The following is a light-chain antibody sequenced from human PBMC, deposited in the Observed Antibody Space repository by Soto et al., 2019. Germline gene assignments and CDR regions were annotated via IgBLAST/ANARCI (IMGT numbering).Light chain of an antibody. Sequence: ETVLTQSPGTLSLSPGERATLSCRASQSISSGSLAWYQQRPGQAPRLLISGASNRATGIPDRFSGSGSGTDFTLTISRLEPEDFAVYYCQQYGGSPLVTFGGGTKVEIK. V-gene: IGKV3-20*01. CDR1: QSISSGS. CDR3: QQYGGSPLVT. CDR2: GAS. J-gene: IGKJ4*01.